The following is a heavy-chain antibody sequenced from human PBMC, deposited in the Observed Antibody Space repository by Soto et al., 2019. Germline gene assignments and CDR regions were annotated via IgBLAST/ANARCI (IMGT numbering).Heavy chain of an antibody. Sequence: QVQLVQSGAEVKKPGASVKVSCKASGYTFTSYSITWVRQAPGQGLEWMGWIGGYSVNTKYAQKLQGRGTMTTDTSTSTALRELRSLRSDDTAVYYCARGGATDPLLDWGQGTLVTVSS. CDR3: ARGGATDPLLD. CDR2: IGGYSVNT. J-gene: IGHJ4*02. V-gene: IGHV1-18*01. CDR1: GYTFTSYS. D-gene: IGHD5-12*01.